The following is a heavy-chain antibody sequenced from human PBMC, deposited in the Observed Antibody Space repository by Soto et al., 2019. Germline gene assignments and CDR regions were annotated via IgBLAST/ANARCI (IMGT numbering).Heavy chain of an antibody. CDR3: ARLATGWGFDY. D-gene: IGHD6-19*01. CDR2: IYSGGTT. V-gene: IGHV3-53*01. J-gene: IGHJ4*02. CDR1: GFTVISDY. Sequence: TGGSLRLSCAASGFTVISDYMSWVLQAPWKGLEWVSVIYSGGTTYYADSVKGRFTISRDNSKNTLYLQMNSLRAEDTALYYCARLATGWGFDYWGQGTLVTVSS.